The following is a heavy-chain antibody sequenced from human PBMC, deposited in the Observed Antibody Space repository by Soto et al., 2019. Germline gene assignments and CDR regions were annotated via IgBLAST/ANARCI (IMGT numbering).Heavy chain of an antibody. CDR2: IYYRGTT. CDR3: ARTTTSSSWYVLHY. CDR1: GGSISSGDYY. J-gene: IGHJ4*02. D-gene: IGHD6-13*01. V-gene: IGHV4-30-4*01. Sequence: QVRLQESGPGLVKPSQTLSLTCTVSGGSISSGDYYWSWIRQPPGKGLEWIGYIYYRGTTYYNPSLKSRVTISVDTSKTQFSLKLSSVTAADTAVYYCARTTTSSSWYVLHYWGQGTLVTVSS.